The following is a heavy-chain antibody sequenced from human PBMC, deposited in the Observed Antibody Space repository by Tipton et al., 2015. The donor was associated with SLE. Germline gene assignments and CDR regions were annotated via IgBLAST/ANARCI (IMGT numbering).Heavy chain of an antibody. D-gene: IGHD6-19*01. CDR3: ARAMQGYSSDWYWVLEY. J-gene: IGHJ4*02. V-gene: IGHV4-59*01. Sequence: TLSLTCTVSDGSISSYYWTWFRQSPGKGLEWIGFFSSSGSADYNPSLKSRVTISVDRSKNQVSLKLTSMTAADTAVHYCARAMQGYSSDWYWVLEYWGQGTLVTVSS. CDR2: FSSSGSA. CDR1: DGSISSYY.